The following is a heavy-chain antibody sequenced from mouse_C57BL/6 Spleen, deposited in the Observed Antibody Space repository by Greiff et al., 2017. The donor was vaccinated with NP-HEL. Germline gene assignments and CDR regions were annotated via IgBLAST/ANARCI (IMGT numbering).Heavy chain of an antibody. V-gene: IGHV1-54*01. CDR1: GYAFTNYL. CDR2: INPGSGGT. Sequence: QVQLKQSGAELVRPGTSVKVSCKASGYAFTNYLIEWVKQRPGQGLEWIGVINPGSGGTNYNEKFKGKATLTADKSSSTAYMQLSSLTSEDSAVYFCAGWGDRGFAYWGQGTLVTVSA. J-gene: IGHJ3*01. CDR3: AGWGDRGFAY.